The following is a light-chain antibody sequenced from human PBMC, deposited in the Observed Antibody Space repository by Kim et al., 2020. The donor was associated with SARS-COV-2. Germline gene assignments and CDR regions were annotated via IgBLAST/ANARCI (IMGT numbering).Light chain of an antibody. V-gene: IGLV3-19*01. CDR3: NSRDSSGNHLV. J-gene: IGLJ3*02. CDR1: SLRSYY. CDR2: GKN. Sequence: ALGQTVRITCQGDSLRSYYAIWYQQKPGQAPVLVIYGKNNRPSGLPARFSGSSSGNTASLTITGAQAEDEADYYCNSRDSSGNHLVFGGGTQLTVL.